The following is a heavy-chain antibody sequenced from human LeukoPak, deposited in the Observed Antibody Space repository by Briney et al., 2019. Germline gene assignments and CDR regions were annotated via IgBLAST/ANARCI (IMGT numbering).Heavy chain of an antibody. CDR2: IYYSGST. V-gene: IGHV4-59*01. CDR3: ARATDYYGSGSPLDY. J-gene: IGHJ4*02. D-gene: IGHD3-10*01. CDR1: GGSISSYY. Sequence: SETLSLTCTVSGGSISSYYWSWIRQPPGKGLEWIGYIYYSGSTKYNPSLKSRVTISVDTSKNQFSLKLSSVTAADTAVYYCARATDYYGSGSPLDYWGQGTLVTVSS.